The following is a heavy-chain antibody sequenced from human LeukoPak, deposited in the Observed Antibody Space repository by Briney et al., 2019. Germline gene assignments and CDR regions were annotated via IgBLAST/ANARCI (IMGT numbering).Heavy chain of an antibody. D-gene: IGHD6-13*01. V-gene: IGHV1-46*01. Sequence: ASVKVSCKASGYTLTSYYMHWVRQAPGQGLEWMGIINPTVGDTVYAQKFQGRVTMTRDMSTSTVYMELSSLRSDDTAVYYCARYGFSSSWQGGWHAFDIWGQGTMVTVSS. J-gene: IGHJ3*02. CDR3: ARYGFSSSWQGGWHAFDI. CDR1: GYTLTSYY. CDR2: INPTVGDT.